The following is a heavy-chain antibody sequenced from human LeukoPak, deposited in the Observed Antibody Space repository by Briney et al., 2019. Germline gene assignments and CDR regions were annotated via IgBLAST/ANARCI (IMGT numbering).Heavy chain of an antibody. V-gene: IGHV3-7*02. CDR1: GFTFNSYW. D-gene: IGHD2-15*01. J-gene: IGHJ4*02. Sequence: GGSLRLSCAASGFTFNSYWMSWVRQAPGKGLEGVASISHDGSETYYEDSVKGRFTISRDNAKNSLYLQMNSLRAGDTAVYYCARHVIAARVFDYWGQGTLVTVSS. CDR3: ARHVIAARVFDY. CDR2: ISHDGSET.